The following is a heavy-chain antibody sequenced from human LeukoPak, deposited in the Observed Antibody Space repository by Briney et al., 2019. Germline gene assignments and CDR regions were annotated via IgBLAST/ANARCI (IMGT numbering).Heavy chain of an antibody. CDR2: IKQGGSEK. D-gene: IGHD6-13*01. J-gene: IGHJ4*02. V-gene: IGHV3-7*01. Sequence: GGSLRLSRAASGFTFSSYWMSWVRQAPGKGLEWVANIKQGGSEKYYVDSVKGRFTISRDNAKNSLYLQMNSLRAEDTAVYYCAREVSSWYYFDYWGQGTLVTVSS. CDR3: AREVSSWYYFDY. CDR1: GFTFSSYW.